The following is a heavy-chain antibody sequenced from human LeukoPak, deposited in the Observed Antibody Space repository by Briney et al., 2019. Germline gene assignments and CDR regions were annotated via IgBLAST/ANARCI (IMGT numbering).Heavy chain of an antibody. V-gene: IGHV3-21*01. J-gene: IGHJ4*02. CDR2: ISSSSSTT. Sequence: GGSLRLSCAASGFTFRGYTMNWVRQAPGKGLEWVSSISSSSSTTHYADSVEGRFTISRDNAKNSLYLQMNSLRAEDTAVYYCLRGDVRDYWGQGTLVTVSS. CDR3: LRGDVRDY. D-gene: IGHD2-21*01. CDR1: GFTFRGYT.